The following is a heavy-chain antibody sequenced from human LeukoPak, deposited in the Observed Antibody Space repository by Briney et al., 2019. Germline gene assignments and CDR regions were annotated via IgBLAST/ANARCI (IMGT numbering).Heavy chain of an antibody. V-gene: IGHV3-33*01. J-gene: IGHJ4*02. Sequence: GGSLRLSCAASGFTFSSYGMHWVRQAPGKGLEWVAVIWYDGSNKYYADSVKGRFTISRDNSKNTLYLQMNSLRAEDTAVYYCARDTPPTGTGGFDYWGQGTLVTVSS. CDR2: IWYDGSNK. CDR1: GFTFSSYG. CDR3: ARDTPPTGTGGFDY. D-gene: IGHD1-1*01.